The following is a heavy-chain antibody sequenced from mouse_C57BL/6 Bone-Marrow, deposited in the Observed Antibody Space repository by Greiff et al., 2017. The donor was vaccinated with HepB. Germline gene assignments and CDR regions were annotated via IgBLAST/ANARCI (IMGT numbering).Heavy chain of an antibody. CDR1: GFTFTDYY. V-gene: IGHV7-3*01. J-gene: IGHJ1*03. D-gene: IGHD1-1*01. Sequence: EVNVVESGGGLVQPGGSLSLSCAASGFTFTDYYMSWVRQPPGKALEWLGFIRNKANGYTTEYSASVKGRFTISRDNSQSILYLQMNALRAEDSATYYCARYDGSSLWYFDVWGTGTTVTVSS. CDR3: ARYDGSSLWYFDV. CDR2: IRNKANGYTT.